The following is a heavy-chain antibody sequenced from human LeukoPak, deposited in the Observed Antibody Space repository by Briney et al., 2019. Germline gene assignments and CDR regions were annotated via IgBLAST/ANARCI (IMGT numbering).Heavy chain of an antibody. D-gene: IGHD3-16*01. CDR3: ARAGLGACDI. Sequence: GGSLRLSCAASGFTFSHSYMHWVRQAPGKGLVWVSRIDNDGGTSYADSVKGRFTISRDNAKNSLYLQMNSLKAEDTALYYCARAGLGACDIWGQGTMVTVSS. CDR1: GFTFSHSY. V-gene: IGHV3-74*01. J-gene: IGHJ3*02. CDR2: IDNDGGT.